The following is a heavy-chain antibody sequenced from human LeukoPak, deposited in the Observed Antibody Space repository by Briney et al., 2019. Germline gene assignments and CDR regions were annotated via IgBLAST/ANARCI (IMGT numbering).Heavy chain of an antibody. CDR2: IYYSGST. J-gene: IGHJ3*02. CDR3: ARNPLTTIFGVVIVDAFDI. D-gene: IGHD3-3*01. Sequence: SETLSLTCTVSGGSISSSSYYWGWVRQPPGKGLEWIGSIYYSGSTYYNPSLKSRVTISVDTSKNQFSLKLSSVTAADTAVYYCARNPLTTIFGVVIVDAFDIWGQGTMVTVSS. CDR1: GGSISSSSYY. V-gene: IGHV4-39*01.